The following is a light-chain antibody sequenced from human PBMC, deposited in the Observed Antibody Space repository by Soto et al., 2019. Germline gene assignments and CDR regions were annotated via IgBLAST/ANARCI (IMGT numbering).Light chain of an antibody. J-gene: IGKJ1*01. CDR2: GAS. CDR3: QQYGSSPPT. Sequence: EIVLTQSPGTLSSSPGERATLSCRASQSVSSNYLAWYQRKPGQAPRLLIYGASNRATGIPNRFSGSGSGTDFTLTITRLEPEDFVVYYWQQYGSSPPTFGQGTKVEI. V-gene: IGKV3-20*01. CDR1: QSVSSNY.